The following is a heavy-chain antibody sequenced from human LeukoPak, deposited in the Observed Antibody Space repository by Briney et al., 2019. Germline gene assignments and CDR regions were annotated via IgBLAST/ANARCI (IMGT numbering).Heavy chain of an antibody. CDR3: ARHGGAVAADYYYYGMDV. V-gene: IGHV4-39*01. D-gene: IGHD6-19*01. CDR1: GGSISSSSYY. Sequence: PSETLSLTCTVSGGSISSSSYYWGWIRQPPGKGLEWIGSIYYSGSTYYNPSLKSRVTISVDTSKNQFSLKLSSVTAADTAVYYCARHGGAVAADYYYYGMDVWGQGTTVTVSS. J-gene: IGHJ6*02. CDR2: IYYSGST.